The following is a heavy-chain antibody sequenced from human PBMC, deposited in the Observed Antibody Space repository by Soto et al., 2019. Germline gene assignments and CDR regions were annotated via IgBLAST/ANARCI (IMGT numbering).Heavy chain of an antibody. J-gene: IGHJ5*02. Sequence: SEALSLTCAVSGGSISRGGYSWRWIRQPPGKGLEWIGYISHSGNTYYNPSLKSRVTISVDRSQNQFSLKLISVTAADTAVYYCARSRRAMIVIDLWGQGALVTVSS. CDR3: ARSRRAMIVIDL. V-gene: IGHV4-30-2*01. CDR1: GGSISRGGYS. D-gene: IGHD3-22*01. CDR2: ISHSGNT.